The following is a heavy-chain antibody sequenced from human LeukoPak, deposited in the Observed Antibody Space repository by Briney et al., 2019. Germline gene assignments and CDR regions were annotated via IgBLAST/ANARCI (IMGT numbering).Heavy chain of an antibody. J-gene: IGHJ4*02. V-gene: IGHV3-33*06. Sequence: PGRSLRLSCAASGFTFSSYGMHWVRQARGKGLEWVAVIWYDGSNKYYADSVKGRFTISRDNSKNTLYLQMNSLRAEDTAVYYCAKDILVDSSGYYYVTGMDYWGQGTLVTVSS. CDR1: GFTFSSYG. CDR3: AKDILVDSSGYYYVTGMDY. D-gene: IGHD3-22*01. CDR2: IWYDGSNK.